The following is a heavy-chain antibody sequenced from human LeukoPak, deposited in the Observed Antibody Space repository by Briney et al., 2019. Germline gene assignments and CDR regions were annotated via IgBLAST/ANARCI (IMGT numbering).Heavy chain of an antibody. V-gene: IGHV1-2*02. CDR3: ARATSGYYDYFDY. CDR1: GYTFTGYY. J-gene: IGHJ4*02. Sequence: ASVKVSCKASGYTFTGYYMHWVRQAPGQGLEWMGWINPNSGGTNYAQNFQGRVTMTRDTSISTAYMELSRLRSDDTAVYYCARATSGYYDYFDYWGQGTLVTVSS. CDR2: INPNSGGT. D-gene: IGHD3-22*01.